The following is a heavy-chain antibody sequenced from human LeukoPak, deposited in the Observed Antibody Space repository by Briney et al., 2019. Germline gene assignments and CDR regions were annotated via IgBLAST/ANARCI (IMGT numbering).Heavy chain of an antibody. V-gene: IGHV3-30*03. CDR1: GFTFSSYG. J-gene: IGHJ4*02. D-gene: IGHD2-2*01. CDR3: ARDSNSHYYFDY. CDR2: ISYDGSNK. Sequence: GGSLRLSCAASGFTFSSYGMHWVRQAPGKGLEWVALISYDGSNKYYADSVTGRFTISRDTSKNTLYLQMNSLRAEDTAVYYCARDSNSHYYFDYWGQGTLVTVSS.